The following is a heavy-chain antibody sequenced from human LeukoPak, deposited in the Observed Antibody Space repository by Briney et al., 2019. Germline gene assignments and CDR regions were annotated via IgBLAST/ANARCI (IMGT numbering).Heavy chain of an antibody. CDR2: IKQDGSEK. V-gene: IGHV3-7*01. Sequence: GGSLRLSCAASGFTFSSYWMSWVRQAPGKGLEWVANIKQDGSEKYYVDSVKGRFTISRDNAKNSLCLQMNSLRAEDTAVYYCARSQVRGVIMGYFDYWGQGTLVTVSS. J-gene: IGHJ4*02. D-gene: IGHD3-10*01. CDR1: GFTFSSYW. CDR3: ARSQVRGVIMGYFDY.